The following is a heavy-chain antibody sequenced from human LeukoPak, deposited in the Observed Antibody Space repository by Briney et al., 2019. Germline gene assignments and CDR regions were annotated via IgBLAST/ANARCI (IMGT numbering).Heavy chain of an antibody. D-gene: IGHD5-24*01. V-gene: IGHV4-34*01. CDR3: ARRGKRWLQPIGY. CDR1: GGSFSGYY. J-gene: IGHJ4*02. CDR2: INHSGST. Sequence: SETLSLTCAVYGGSFSGYYWSWIRQPPGKGLEWIGEINHSGSTNYNPSLKSRVTMSVDTSKNQFSLKLSSVTAADTAVYYCARRGKRWLQPIGYWGQGTLVIVSS.